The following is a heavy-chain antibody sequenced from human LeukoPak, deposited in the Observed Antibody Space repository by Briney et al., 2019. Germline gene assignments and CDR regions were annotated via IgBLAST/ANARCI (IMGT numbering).Heavy chain of an antibody. CDR3: ASSYYDILTGYLGFAFDI. D-gene: IGHD3-9*01. CDR1: GGSISSGGYY. V-gene: IGHV4-39*01. Sequence: SETLSLTCTVSGGSISSGGYYWSWIRQHPGKGLEWIGYIYYSGSTYYNPSLKSRVTISVDTSKNQFSLKLSSVTAADTAVYYCASSYYDILTGYLGFAFDIWGQGTMVTVSS. J-gene: IGHJ3*02. CDR2: IYYSGST.